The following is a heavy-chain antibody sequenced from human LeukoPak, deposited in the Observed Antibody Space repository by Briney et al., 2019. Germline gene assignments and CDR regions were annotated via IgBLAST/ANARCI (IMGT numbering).Heavy chain of an antibody. D-gene: IGHD1-26*01. J-gene: IGHJ3*02. CDR3: ARARSYLDAFDI. CDR1: GGSIRSYY. Sequence: PSETLSLTCTVSGGSIRSYYWSWIRQPPGKGLEWIGYIYYSGSTNYNPSLKSRVTISVDTSKNQFSLKLSSVTAADTAVYYCARARSYLDAFDIWGQGTMVTVSS. V-gene: IGHV4-59*01. CDR2: IYYSGST.